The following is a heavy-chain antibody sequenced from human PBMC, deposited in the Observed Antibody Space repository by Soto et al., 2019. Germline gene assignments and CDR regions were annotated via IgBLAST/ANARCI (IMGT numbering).Heavy chain of an antibody. D-gene: IGHD3-22*01. Sequence: EVQLVESGGGLMEPGGSLRLSSAASGFTVSNNYMSWVREAPGKGLEWVSVIYSGGSTYYADSVKGRFTISRDNSKNTLYLQMNSLRAEDTAVYYCARDRVESGYPEYFQHWGQGTLVTVSS. CDR2: IYSGGST. CDR1: GFTVSNNY. V-gene: IGHV3-53*01. J-gene: IGHJ1*01. CDR3: ARDRVESGYPEYFQH.